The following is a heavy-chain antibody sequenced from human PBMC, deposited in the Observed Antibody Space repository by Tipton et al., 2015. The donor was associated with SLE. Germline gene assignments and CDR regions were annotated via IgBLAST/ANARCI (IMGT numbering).Heavy chain of an antibody. CDR3: AREKSPERGGMDV. D-gene: IGHD2-2*01. V-gene: IGHV4-30-2*01. CDR1: GASISSGYYS. CDR2: IYHGGST. J-gene: IGHJ6*02. Sequence: LRLSCAVSGASISSGYYSWSWVRRPPGKGLEWVGNIYHGGSTYDRPSLKSRVTISVDTSRNQFSLKLTSVTAADTAVYYCAREKSPERGGMDVWGQGTMVTVSS.